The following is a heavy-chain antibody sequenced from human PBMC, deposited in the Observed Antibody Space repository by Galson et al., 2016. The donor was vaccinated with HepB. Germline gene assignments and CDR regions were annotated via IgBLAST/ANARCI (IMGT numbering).Heavy chain of an antibody. CDR1: GFTFDDYT. CDR3: GKDWGSLWESSGRGMDV. V-gene: IGHV3-43*01. D-gene: IGHD3-10*01. CDR2: ISWDGRIT. J-gene: IGHJ3*01. Sequence: SLRLSCAASGFTFDDYTMHWVRQAPGKGLEWVSLISWDGRITYSADSVKGRFTISRDNSKHSLYLQMNSLRTEDTALYYCGKDWGSLWESSGRGMDVWGQATMVRVSS.